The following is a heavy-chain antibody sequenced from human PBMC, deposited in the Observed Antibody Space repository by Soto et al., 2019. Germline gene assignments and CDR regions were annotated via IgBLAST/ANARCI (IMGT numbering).Heavy chain of an antibody. CDR3: AKDFYSVSDYIGLEV. CDR2: ISGGGSSS. J-gene: IGHJ6*02. D-gene: IGHD1-26*01. Sequence: EMQLVESGGRLVQPGGSLRLACEASGFTFSSYAMSWVRQAPGKGLEWVTGISGGGSSSYFADSVKGRFTISRDNSKNTLYLQMDTLSAEDTAVYYRAKDFYSVSDYIGLEVWGQGNTVVVSS. CDR1: GFTFSSYA. V-gene: IGHV3-23*04.